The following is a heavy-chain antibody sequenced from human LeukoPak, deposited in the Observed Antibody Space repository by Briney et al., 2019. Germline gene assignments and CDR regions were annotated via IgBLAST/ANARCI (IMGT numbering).Heavy chain of an antibody. CDR3: ARHSRAAYTGYENAFDI. CDR1: GDSISSSSYY. J-gene: IGHJ3*02. V-gene: IGHV4-39*01. CDR2: IYNSANT. Sequence: PSQTLSLTCTVSGDSISSSSYYWHWIRQPPGKGLEWIGNIYNSANTHYNPSLKTRITMSVDTSKNQFSLKLNSVTAADTAMYYCARHSRAAYTGYENAFDIWGQGTMVTVSS. D-gene: IGHD5-12*01.